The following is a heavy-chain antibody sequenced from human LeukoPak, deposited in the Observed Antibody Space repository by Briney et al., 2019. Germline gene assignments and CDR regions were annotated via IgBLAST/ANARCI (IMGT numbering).Heavy chain of an antibody. V-gene: IGHV3-21*01. CDR3: AREPTTVTPIGYIDV. CDR2: ISSSSSYI. CDR1: GFTFSSYS. J-gene: IGHJ6*03. Sequence: PGGSLRLSCAASGFTFSSYSMNWVRQAPGKGLEWVSSISSSSSYIYYADSVKGRFTISRDNAKNSLYLQMNSLRAEDTAVYYCAREPTTVTPIGYIDVWGKGTTVTVSS. D-gene: IGHD4-17*01.